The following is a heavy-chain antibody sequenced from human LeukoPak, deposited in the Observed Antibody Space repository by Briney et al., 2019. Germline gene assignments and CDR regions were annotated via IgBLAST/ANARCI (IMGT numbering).Heavy chain of an antibody. D-gene: IGHD2-2*01. V-gene: IGHV1-2*02. CDR2: INPNNGGT. Sequence: ASVKVSCKASGYTFTGYYINWVRQAPGQGLEWMGWINPNNGGTGYAQKFQGRVTMTRDTSISTAYMELSGLRSDDTAVYFCARVPCITSSCSPINWFDPWGQGTLVTVSS. CDR1: GYTFTGYY. J-gene: IGHJ5*02. CDR3: ARVPCITSSCSPINWFDP.